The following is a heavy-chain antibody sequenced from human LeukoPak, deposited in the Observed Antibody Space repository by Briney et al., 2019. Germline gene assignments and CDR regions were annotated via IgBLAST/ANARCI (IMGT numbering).Heavy chain of an antibody. D-gene: IGHD6-13*01. J-gene: IGHJ5*02. CDR1: GYTFTSYD. Sequence: ASVKVSCKTSGYTFTSYDITWVRQAPGQGLEWMGWISAYNGNTNYAQKLQGRVTMTTDTSTSTAYMKLRSLRSDDTAVYYCARRGSWWFDPWGQGTLVTVSS. CDR2: ISAYNGNT. CDR3: ARRGSWWFDP. V-gene: IGHV1-18*01.